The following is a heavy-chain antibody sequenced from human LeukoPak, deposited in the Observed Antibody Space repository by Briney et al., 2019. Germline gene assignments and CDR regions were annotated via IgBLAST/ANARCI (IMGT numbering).Heavy chain of an antibody. J-gene: IGHJ5*02. CDR3: ARDVSGSNYWWLDP. D-gene: IGHD1-7*01. Sequence: ASVKVSCKAYAFNFGSHYMHWVRQAHGQGLEWMGLINPTGDGTIYAQNFQGRVTMTKDMSTSTLYMELSSLTSEDTAIYYCARDVSGSNYWWLDPWGQGTLVTVSS. V-gene: IGHV1-46*01. CDR1: AFNFGSHY. CDR2: INPTGDGT.